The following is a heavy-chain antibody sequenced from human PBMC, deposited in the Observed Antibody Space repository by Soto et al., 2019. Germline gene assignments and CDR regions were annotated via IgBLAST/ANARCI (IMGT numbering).Heavy chain of an antibody. CDR1: GFTFSSYA. CDR2: ISGSGGST. CDR3: AKASTYNKYYFDY. V-gene: IGHV3-23*01. D-gene: IGHD3-10*01. J-gene: IGHJ4*02. Sequence: GGSLRLSCAASGFTFSSYAMSWVRQAPGKGLEWVSAISGSGGSTYYADSVKGRFTISRDNSENTLYLQMNSLRAEDTAVYYCAKASTYNKYYFDYWGQGTLVTVSS.